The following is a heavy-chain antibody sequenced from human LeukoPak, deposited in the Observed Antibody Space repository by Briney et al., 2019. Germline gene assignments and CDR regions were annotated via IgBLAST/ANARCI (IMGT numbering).Heavy chain of an antibody. CDR2: ISSSSSTI. V-gene: IGHV3-48*01. CDR1: GFTFSSYS. D-gene: IGHD3-3*01. J-gene: IGHJ4*02. CDR3: ARGLDFWSGRQGDYFDY. Sequence: GGSLRLSCAASGFTFSSYSMNWVRQAPGKGLEWVSYISSSSSTIYYADSVKGRFTISRDNAKNSLYLQMNSLRAEDTAVYYCARGLDFWSGRQGDYFDYWGQGTLVTVSS.